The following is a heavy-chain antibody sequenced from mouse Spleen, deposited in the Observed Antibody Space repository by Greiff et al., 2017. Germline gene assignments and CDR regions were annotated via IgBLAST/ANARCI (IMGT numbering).Heavy chain of an antibody. CDR1: GFNIKDYY. Sequence: EVKLQESGAELVKPGASVKLSCTASGFNIKDYYMHWVKQRTEQGLEWIGRIDPEDGETKYALKFQGKATITADTSSNTAYLQLSSLTSEDTAVYYCARFDGSSPFAYWGQGTLVTVSA. CDR3: ARFDGSSPFAY. D-gene: IGHD1-1*01. V-gene: IGHV14-2*01. J-gene: IGHJ3*01. CDR2: IDPEDGET.